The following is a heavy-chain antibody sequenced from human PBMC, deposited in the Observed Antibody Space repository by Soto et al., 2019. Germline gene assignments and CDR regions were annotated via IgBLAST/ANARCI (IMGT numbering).Heavy chain of an antibody. CDR2: VYYTGGT. CDR1: GGSLSSRSNY. CDR3: AREGPPIRAHNPPEVFQQ. D-gene: IGHD1-26*01. J-gene: IGHJ1*01. Sequence: SETLSLTCTVSGGSLSSRSNYWGWVRRPPGRGLEWIGSVYYTGGTYYNPSLKSRVAISIDMSKNQFSLELSFVTAADTAVYYCAREGPPIRAHNPPEVFQQWGQGTLVTVSS. V-gene: IGHV4-39*02.